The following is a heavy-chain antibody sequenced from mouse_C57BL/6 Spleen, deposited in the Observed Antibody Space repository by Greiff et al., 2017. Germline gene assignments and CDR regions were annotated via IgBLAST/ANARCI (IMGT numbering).Heavy chain of an antibody. CDR3: ARAAQATSDYFDY. Sequence: VQLQQSGPELVKPGASVKISCKASGYSFTGYYMNWVKQSPEKSLEWIGEINPSTGGTTYNQKFKAKATLTVDKSSSTAYMQLKSLTSEDSAVYYCARAAQATSDYFDYWGQGTTLTVSS. D-gene: IGHD3-2*02. CDR2: INPSTGGT. J-gene: IGHJ2*01. CDR1: GYSFTGYY. V-gene: IGHV1-42*01.